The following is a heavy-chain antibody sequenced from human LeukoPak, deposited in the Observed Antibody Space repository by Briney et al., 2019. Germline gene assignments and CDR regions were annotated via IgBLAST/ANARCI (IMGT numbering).Heavy chain of an antibody. D-gene: IGHD3-22*01. Sequence: GGTLRLSCAASGFTFSSYGMSWVRQAPGKGLEWVSAISGSGGSTYYADSVKGRFTISRDNSKNTLYLQMNSLRAEDTDVYYCAKEGLVTMIVVVITTCYFDYWGQGTLVTVSS. J-gene: IGHJ4*02. V-gene: IGHV3-23*01. CDR3: AKEGLVTMIVVVITTCYFDY. CDR1: GFTFSSYG. CDR2: ISGSGGST.